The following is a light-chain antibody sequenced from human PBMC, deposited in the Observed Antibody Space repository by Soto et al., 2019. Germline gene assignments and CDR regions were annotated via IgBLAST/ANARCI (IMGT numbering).Light chain of an antibody. CDR1: SSDIGGYNY. V-gene: IGLV2-14*03. CDR3: SSYTSTIRV. CDR2: DVN. Sequence: QSALTQPASVSGSPGQSITISCTGTSSDIGGYNYVSWYQQHPGEAPKLIIYDVNNRPSGVSDRFSGSKSGNTASLTISGLRTEDEADYYCSSYTSTIRVFCGGTKLTVL. J-gene: IGLJ3*02.